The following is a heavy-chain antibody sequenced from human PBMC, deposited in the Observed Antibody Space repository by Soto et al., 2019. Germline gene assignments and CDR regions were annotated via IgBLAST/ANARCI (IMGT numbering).Heavy chain of an antibody. D-gene: IGHD5-12*01. CDR3: AHVISGYSGYDYFYYGMDV. J-gene: IGHJ6*02. CDR1: GFSLSTSGVG. V-gene: IGHV2-5*02. CDR2: IYWDDDK. Sequence: SGPTLVNPTQTLTLTCTFSGFSLSTSGVGVGWIRQPPGKALEWLALIYWDDDKRYSPSLKSRLTITKDTSKNQVVLTMTNMGPVDTATYYCAHVISGYSGYDYFYYGMDVWGQGTTVTVSS.